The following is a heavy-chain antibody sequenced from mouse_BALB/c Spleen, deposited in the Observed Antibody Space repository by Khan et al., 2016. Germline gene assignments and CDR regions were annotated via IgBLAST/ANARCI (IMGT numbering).Heavy chain of an antibody. CDR1: GYTFSSYW. V-gene: IGHV1-9*01. CDR2: ILPGSGST. CDR3: ARTDRRGYFDY. Sequence: QVQLQQSGAELMKPGASVKISCKATGYTFSSYWIEWVKQRPGHGLEWIGEILPGSGSTNYNEKFRGKATFTADTSSNTVYMQLSSLTSEDSAVHYCARTDRRGYFDYWGQGTTLTVSS. J-gene: IGHJ2*01.